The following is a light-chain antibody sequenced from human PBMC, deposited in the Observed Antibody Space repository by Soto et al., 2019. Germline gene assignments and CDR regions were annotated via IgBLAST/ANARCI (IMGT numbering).Light chain of an antibody. J-gene: IGKJ1*01. Sequence: AIQMTQSPSSLSASVGDRVTITCRASQDIRTELGWYQQKPGKAPNLLIYATSSLQSGVPSRFSGSGSGTDFTLTISSLQPENFATYYCLQDYNYHRTFGQGTKVDIK. CDR3: LQDYNYHRT. CDR1: QDIRTE. CDR2: ATS. V-gene: IGKV1-6*01.